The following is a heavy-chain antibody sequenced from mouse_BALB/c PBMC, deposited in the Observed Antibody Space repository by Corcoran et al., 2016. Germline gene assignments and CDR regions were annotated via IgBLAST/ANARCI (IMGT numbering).Heavy chain of an antibody. CDR2: IDPANGNT. CDR1: GFNIKDTY. CDR3: ARVLRLRCDY. Sequence: EVQLQQSGAELVKPGASVKLSCTASGFNIKDTYMHWVKQRPEQGLEWIGRIDPANGNTKYDPKLQGKATITADTSSNTAYLQLSSLTSEDTAVYYCARVLRLRCDYWRQGTTLTVSS. D-gene: IGHD1-2*01. V-gene: IGHV14-3*02. J-gene: IGHJ2*01.